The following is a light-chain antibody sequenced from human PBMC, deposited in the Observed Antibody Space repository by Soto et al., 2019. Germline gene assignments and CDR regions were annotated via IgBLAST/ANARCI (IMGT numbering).Light chain of an antibody. Sequence: SVLTQPPSGCGTPGQRITLSYYRSSSNIGDNPVNWYQQLPGAAPKLLIYINDQRPSVVPDRFSGSKSGTSASLAISRLQPEDEADYYCEAWDDSLNPLFGTGTKVTVL. CDR2: IND. J-gene: IGLJ1*01. V-gene: IGLV1-44*01. CDR1: SSNIGDNP. CDR3: EAWDDSLNPL.